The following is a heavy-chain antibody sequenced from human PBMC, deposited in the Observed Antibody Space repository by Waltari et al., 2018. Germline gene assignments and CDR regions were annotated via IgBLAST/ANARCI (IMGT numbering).Heavy chain of an antibody. CDR1: GGSISSGSYY. V-gene: IGHV4-61*02. Sequence: QVQLQESGPGLVKPSQTLSLTCTVSGGSISSGSYYWSWIRQPAGKGLEWIGRIYTSGSTNYNPSLKSRVTISVDTSKNQFSLKLSSVTAADTAVYYCARVYSSSLRAFDIWGQGTMVTVSS. CDR3: ARVYSSSLRAFDI. CDR2: IYTSGST. J-gene: IGHJ3*02. D-gene: IGHD6-13*01.